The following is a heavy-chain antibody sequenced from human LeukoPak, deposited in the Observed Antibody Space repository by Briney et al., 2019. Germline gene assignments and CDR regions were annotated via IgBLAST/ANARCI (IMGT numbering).Heavy chain of an antibody. CDR2: ITDNGGST. CDR3: AKRNSGSYPRGFDY. CDR1: GFTFSSSA. J-gene: IGHJ4*02. V-gene: IGHV3-23*01. Sequence: GGSLRLSCAASGFTFSSSAMSWVRQTPGKGLEWVSTITDNGGSTYFADSVKGRFTISRDNSKNTLHLQMNSLRADDTAVYYCAKRNSGSYPRGFDYWGQGTLVTVSS. D-gene: IGHD1-26*01.